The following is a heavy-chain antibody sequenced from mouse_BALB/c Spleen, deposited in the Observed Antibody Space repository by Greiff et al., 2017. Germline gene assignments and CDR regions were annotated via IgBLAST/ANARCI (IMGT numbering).Heavy chain of an antibody. CDR1: GFTLSSYA. CDR2: ISSGGST. Sequence: DVMLVESGGGLVKPGGSLNLSCAASGFTLSSYAMSWVRQTPEKRLEWVASISSGGSTYYPDSVKGRFTISRDNARNILYLQMSSLRSEDTAMYYCARGGPDWGQGTLVTVSA. CDR3: ARGGPD. V-gene: IGHV5-6-5*01. J-gene: IGHJ3*01. D-gene: IGHD3-1*01.